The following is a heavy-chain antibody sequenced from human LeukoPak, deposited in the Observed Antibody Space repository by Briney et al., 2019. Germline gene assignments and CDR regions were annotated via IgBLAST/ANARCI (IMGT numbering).Heavy chain of an antibody. V-gene: IGHV1-24*01. CDR1: GYTLTSHG. CDR2: FDPEDGET. D-gene: IGHD1-26*01. J-gene: IGHJ4*02. CDR3: ATGVRWEPRGFDY. Sequence: ASVKVSCKASGYTLTSHGISWVRQAPGQGLEWMGGFDPEDGETIYAQKFQGRVTMTEDTSTDTAYMELSSLRSEDTAVYYCATGVRWEPRGFDYWGQGTLVTVSS.